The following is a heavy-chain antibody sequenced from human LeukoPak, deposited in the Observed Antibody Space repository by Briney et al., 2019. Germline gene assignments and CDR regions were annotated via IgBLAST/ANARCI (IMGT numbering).Heavy chain of an antibody. CDR3: VRVGGRSSIGGDC. D-gene: IGHD3-10*01. J-gene: IGHJ4*02. V-gene: IGHV3-74*01. CDR2: IKSDGSNS. CDR1: GFTFSTYW. Sequence: PGGSLRLSCAASGFTFSTYWMHWVRQAPGTGLVWVSRIKSDGSNSNYADCVKGRFTISRDNAKNTLYLNMNSLRAEDTAVYHCVRVGGRSSIGGDCWGQGTLVTVSS.